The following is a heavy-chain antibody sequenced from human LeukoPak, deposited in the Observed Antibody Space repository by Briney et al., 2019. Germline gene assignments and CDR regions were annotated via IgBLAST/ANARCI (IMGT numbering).Heavy chain of an antibody. J-gene: IGHJ5*02. V-gene: IGHV4-31*03. CDR2: IYYSGST. CDR3: ARDPREGYCSSTSCYTLSWFDP. CDR1: GGSISSGGYY. Sequence: PSETLSLTCTVSGGSISSGGYYWSWIRQHPGKGLEWIGYIYYSGSTYYNPSLKSRVTLSVDTSKNQFSLKLSSVTAADTAVYYCARDPREGYCSSTSCYTLSWFDPWGQGTLVTVSS. D-gene: IGHD2-2*02.